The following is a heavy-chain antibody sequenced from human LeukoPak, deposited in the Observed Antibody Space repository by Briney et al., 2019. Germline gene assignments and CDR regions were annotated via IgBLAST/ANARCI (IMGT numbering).Heavy chain of an antibody. CDR1: GFTFSSYW. J-gene: IGHJ4*02. V-gene: IGHV3-30*02. D-gene: IGHD2-21*02. Sequence: GGSLRLSCAASGFTFSSYWMSWVRQAPGKGLEWVAFIRYDGSNKYYADSVKGRFTISRDNSKNTLYLQMNSLRAEDAAVYYCAKSGCGGDCYSGDFDYWGQGTLVTVSS. CDR3: AKSGCGGDCYSGDFDY. CDR2: IRYDGSNK.